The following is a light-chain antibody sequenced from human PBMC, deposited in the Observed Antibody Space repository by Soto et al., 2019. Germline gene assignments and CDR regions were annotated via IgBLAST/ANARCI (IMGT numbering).Light chain of an antibody. CDR2: AAS. CDR3: QVYGRSPLNLT. V-gene: IGKV1-39*02. J-gene: IGKJ1*01. CDR1: QSISSY. Sequence: DIQMTQSPSSLSASVGDRVTITCRASQSISSYLNWYQQKPGKAPKLLIYAASSLQSGVPSRFSGSGSGTDFTLTISRLESEDFAVYYCQVYGRSPLNLTFGPGTKVDIK.